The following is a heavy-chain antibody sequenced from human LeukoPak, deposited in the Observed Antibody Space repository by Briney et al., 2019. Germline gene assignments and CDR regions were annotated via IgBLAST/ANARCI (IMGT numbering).Heavy chain of an antibody. CDR3: ASRAGYTGSWSAFDY. J-gene: IGHJ4*02. D-gene: IGHD6-13*01. V-gene: IGHV3-7*05. Sequence: HPGGSLRLSCVASGFTFSSSWMNWVRQAPGKGLEWVANIKQDGSEKYHVDSVKGRFTISRDNAKNSLYLQMNSLRAEDTAVYYCASRAGYTGSWSAFDYWGQGTLVTVSS. CDR2: IKQDGSEK. CDR1: GFTFSSSW.